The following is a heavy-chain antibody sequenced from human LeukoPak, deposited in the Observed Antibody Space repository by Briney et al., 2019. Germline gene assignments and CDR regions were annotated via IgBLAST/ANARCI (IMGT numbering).Heavy chain of an antibody. V-gene: IGHV3-7*01. D-gene: IGHD4-23*01. CDR3: ARTVVTGYYYYYYMDV. Sequence: RGSLRLSCAASGFTFSSYWMSWVRQAPGKGLEWVANIKQDGSEKYYVDSVKGRFTISRDNAKNSLYLQMNSLRAEDTAVYYCARTVVTGYYYYYYMDVWGKGTTVTVSS. CDR2: IKQDGSEK. CDR1: GFTFSSYW. J-gene: IGHJ6*03.